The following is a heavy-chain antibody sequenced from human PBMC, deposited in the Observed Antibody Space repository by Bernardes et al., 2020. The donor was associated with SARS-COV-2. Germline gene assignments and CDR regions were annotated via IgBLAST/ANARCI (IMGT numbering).Heavy chain of an antibody. D-gene: IGHD2-2*02. V-gene: IGHV3-23*01. CDR1: GFTFSSYA. Sequence: SLRLSCAASGFTFSSYAMSWVRQAPGKGLEWVSAISGSGGSTYYADSVKGRFTISRDNSKNTLYLQMNSLRAEDTAVYYCAKNSDYCSSTSCYIPRSYYFDYWGQGTLVTVSS. CDR3: AKNSDYCSSTSCYIPRSYYFDY. J-gene: IGHJ4*02. CDR2: ISGSGGST.